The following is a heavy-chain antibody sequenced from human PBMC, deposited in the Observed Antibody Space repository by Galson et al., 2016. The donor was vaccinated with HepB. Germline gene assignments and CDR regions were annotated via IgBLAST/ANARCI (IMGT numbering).Heavy chain of an antibody. J-gene: IGHJ6*02. Sequence: SLRLSCAASGFRFSSYGMHWVRQAPGKGLEWVAVILYDGSNKYYADSVKGRFTISRDNSKNTLYLQVNSLRAEDTAVYYCAKDGLYYGGGGGNGMDVWGQGTTVTVSS. D-gene: IGHD4-23*01. V-gene: IGHV3-30*18. CDR1: GFRFSSYG. CDR2: ILYDGSNK. CDR3: AKDGLYYGGGGGNGMDV.